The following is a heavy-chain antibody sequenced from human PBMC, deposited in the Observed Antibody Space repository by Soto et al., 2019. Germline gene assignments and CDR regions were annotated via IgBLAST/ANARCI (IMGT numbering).Heavy chain of an antibody. V-gene: IGHV3-13*01. J-gene: IGHJ4*01. CDR1: GFTFSSYD. Sequence: VGSLRLSCAASGFTFSSYDMHWVRQATGKGLEWVSTIGTAGDTYYPGSVKGRFTISRENAKNSLYLQMNSLRSEDTAVYYCARGSSGWYYFDYWGQGTLVTVSS. D-gene: IGHD6-19*01. CDR2: IGTAGDT. CDR3: ARGSSGWYYFDY.